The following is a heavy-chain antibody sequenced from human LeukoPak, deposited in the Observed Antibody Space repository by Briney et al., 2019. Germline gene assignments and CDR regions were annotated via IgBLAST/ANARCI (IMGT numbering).Heavy chain of an antibody. J-gene: IGHJ4*02. V-gene: IGHV3-30-3*01. CDR1: GFTFSSYA. CDR2: ISYDGSNK. CDR3: ARDRTVTKKWDY. D-gene: IGHD4-17*01. Sequence: GRSLRLSCAASGFTFSSYAMHWVRQAPGKGLEWVAVISYDGSNKYYADSVKGRFTISRDNSKNTLYLQMNSLRAEDTAVYYCARDRTVTKKWDYWGQGTLATVSS.